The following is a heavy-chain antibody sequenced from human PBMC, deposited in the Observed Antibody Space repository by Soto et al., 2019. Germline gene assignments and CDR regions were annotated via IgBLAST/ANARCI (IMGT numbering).Heavy chain of an antibody. J-gene: IGHJ6*02. CDR3: ARCVDTAMASYSYYGMDV. Sequence: QVQLVQSGAEVKKPGSSVKVSCKASGGTFSSYAISWVRQAPGQGIEWMGGIIPIFGTANYAQKFQGRVTIHADKSTSTASMELSRLRSEDTAVYYCARCVDTAMASYSYYGMDVWGQGTTVTVSS. V-gene: IGHV1-69*06. D-gene: IGHD5-18*01. CDR2: IIPIFGTA. CDR1: GGTFSSYA.